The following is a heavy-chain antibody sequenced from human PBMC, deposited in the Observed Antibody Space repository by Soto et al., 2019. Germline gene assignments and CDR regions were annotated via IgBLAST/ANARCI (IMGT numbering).Heavy chain of an antibody. Sequence: PSETLSLTCTVSGGSISSYYWSWIRQPPGKGLEWIGYIYYSGSTNYNPSLKSRVTIPVDTSKNQFSLKLSSVTAADTAVYYCARVKAAAGIARSFYYYYYGMDVWGQGTTVTVSS. J-gene: IGHJ6*02. CDR3: ARVKAAAGIARSFYYYYYGMDV. CDR2: IYYSGST. CDR1: GGSISSYY. V-gene: IGHV4-59*01. D-gene: IGHD6-13*01.